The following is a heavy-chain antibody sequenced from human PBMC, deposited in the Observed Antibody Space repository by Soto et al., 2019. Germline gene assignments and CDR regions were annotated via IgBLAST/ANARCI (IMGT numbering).Heavy chain of an antibody. CDR2: IGTAGDT. D-gene: IGHD2-15*01. J-gene: IGHJ4*02. CDR3: ARGRLISLYYFDY. V-gene: IGHV3-13*01. Sequence: EVQLVESGGGLVQPGGSRRLSFAAPGFTFINYDMNWFPQFKGKGLEWVSTIGTAGDTYYPGSVKGRFTISRENAKNSLYLQMNSLRAEDTAVYYCARGRLISLYYFDYWGQGTLVTVSS. CDR1: GFTFINYD.